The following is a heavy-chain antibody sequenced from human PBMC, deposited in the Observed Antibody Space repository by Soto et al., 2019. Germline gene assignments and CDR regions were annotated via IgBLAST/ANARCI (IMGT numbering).Heavy chain of an antibody. CDR3: TRRASSSFYHFDF. D-gene: IGHD2-2*01. Sequence: PGESLKSSCQASGYSFTAYWITWVRQMPGKGLEWMATIDPSDSYVDYSPSFRGHVTFSVDRSITTVYLQWNSLKASDSAMYFCTRRASSSFYHFDFWGQGALVTVSS. CDR1: GYSFTAYW. V-gene: IGHV5-10-1*01. J-gene: IGHJ4*02. CDR2: IDPSDSYV.